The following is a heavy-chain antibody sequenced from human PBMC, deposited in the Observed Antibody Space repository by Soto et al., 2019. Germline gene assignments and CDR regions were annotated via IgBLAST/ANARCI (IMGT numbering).Heavy chain of an antibody. J-gene: IGHJ3*02. CDR3: ARTSEDSSGGSGYFDASAI. Sequence: ASVKVSCKASGYTFTGYYMHWVRQAPGQGLEWMGWINPNSGGTNYAQKFQGWVTMTRDTSISTAYMELSRLRSDDTAVYYCARTSEDSSGGSGYFDASAIWGQATMFMVS. CDR1: GYTFTGYY. V-gene: IGHV1-2*04. CDR2: INPNSGGT. D-gene: IGHD2-15*01.